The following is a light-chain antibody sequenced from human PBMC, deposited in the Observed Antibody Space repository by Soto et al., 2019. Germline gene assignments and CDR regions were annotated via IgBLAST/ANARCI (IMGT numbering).Light chain of an antibody. CDR2: GAS. CDR3: QQRSNWPPDT. Sequence: MTQSPAPLSVSXXGRATLSCRASQSVNSKLAWYQQKPGQAPRLVIYGASTRATGIPARLSGSGSGTEFTLTIDNLEPEDFAIYYCQQRSNWPPDTFGQGTRLEIK. CDR1: QSVNSK. J-gene: IGKJ5*01. V-gene: IGKV3D-15*01.